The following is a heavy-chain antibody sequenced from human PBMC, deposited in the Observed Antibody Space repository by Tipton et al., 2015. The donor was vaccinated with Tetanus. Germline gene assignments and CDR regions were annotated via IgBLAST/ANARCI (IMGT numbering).Heavy chain of an antibody. V-gene: IGHV3-23*03. D-gene: IGHD1-1*01. CDR1: GFTFNNYA. J-gene: IGHJ5*01. Sequence: SLRLSCAASGFTFNNYAMNWVRQAPGKGLEWVSVSYAGGTYAYYADSVKGRFTTSRDDSKHTLYLHMTSLRAEDTAVYYCAKVHGTLRYSFDSWGQGTLVTVSS. CDR2: SYAGGTYA. CDR3: AKVHGTLRYSFDS.